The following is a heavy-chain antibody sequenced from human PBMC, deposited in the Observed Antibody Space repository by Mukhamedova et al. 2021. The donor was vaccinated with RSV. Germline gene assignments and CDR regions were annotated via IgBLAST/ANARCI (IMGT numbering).Heavy chain of an antibody. V-gene: IGHV4-39*01. Sequence: RVTISVDTSKNQFSLKLSSVTAADTAVYYCARMVGALYCDWGQGTLVTVSS. J-gene: IGHJ4*02. D-gene: IGHD2-21*01. CDR3: ARMVGALYCD.